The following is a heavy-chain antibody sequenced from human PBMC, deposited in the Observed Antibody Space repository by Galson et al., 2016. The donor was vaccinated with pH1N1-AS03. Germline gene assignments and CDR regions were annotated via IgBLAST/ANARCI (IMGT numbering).Heavy chain of an antibody. Sequence: SVKVSCKASGYTFTGNYLHWVRQAPGQGLEWVGWINPHSGDTSYAQKFQGRVTMTRDTSISAAFLELSRLGSDETAVFYGARVLVGIARGESRGFDLWGQGTMVTVSS. CDR3: ARVLVGIARGESRGFDL. D-gene: IGHD2-8*02. J-gene: IGHJ3*01. CDR2: INPHSGDT. V-gene: IGHV1-2*02. CDR1: GYTFTGNY.